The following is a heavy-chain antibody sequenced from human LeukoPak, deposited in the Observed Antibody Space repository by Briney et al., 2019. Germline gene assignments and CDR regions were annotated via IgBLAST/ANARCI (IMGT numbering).Heavy chain of an antibody. CDR1: GFTFSSYA. J-gene: IGHJ4*02. CDR2: ISGSGGST. D-gene: IGHD6-13*01. Sequence: HGGSLRLSCATSGFTFSSYAMSWVRQAPGKGLEWVSAISGSGGSTYYADSVKSRFTISRDNSKNTLYLQMNSLRAEDTAVYYCAKDPVGVAAAGTVGYWGQGTLVTVSS. CDR3: AKDPVGVAAAGTVGY. V-gene: IGHV3-23*01.